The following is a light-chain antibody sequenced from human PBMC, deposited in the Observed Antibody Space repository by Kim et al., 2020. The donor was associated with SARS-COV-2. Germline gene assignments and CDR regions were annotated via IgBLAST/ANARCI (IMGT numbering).Light chain of an antibody. J-gene: IGLJ2*01. CDR1: NIGRKN. CDR3: QVWDSSVV. CDR2: RAS. V-gene: IGLV3-9*01. Sequence: SYELTQPLSVSVALGQTARITCGGNNIGRKNVHWYQQKPGQAPVLVIYRASNRPSGIPERFSGSNSGNTATLTISRAQAGDEADYYCQVWDSSVVFGGGTQLTVL.